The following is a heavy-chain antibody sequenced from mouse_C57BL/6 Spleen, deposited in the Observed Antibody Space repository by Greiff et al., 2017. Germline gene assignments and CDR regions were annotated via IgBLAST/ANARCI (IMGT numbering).Heavy chain of an antibody. J-gene: IGHJ2*01. CDR1: GYTFTSYW. CDR2: IDPSDSET. V-gene: IGHV1-52*01. Sequence: VQLQQSGAELVRPGSSVKLSCKASGYTFTSYWMHWVKQRPIQGLEWIGNIDPSDSETHYNQKFKDKATLTVDKSSSTAYMQLSSLTSEDSAVYYCARENYGSSFPYFDDWGQGTTLTVSS. CDR3: ARENYGSSFPYFDD. D-gene: IGHD1-1*01.